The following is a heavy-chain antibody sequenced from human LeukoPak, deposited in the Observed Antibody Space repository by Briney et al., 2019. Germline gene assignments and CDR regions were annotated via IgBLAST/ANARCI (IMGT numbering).Heavy chain of an antibody. J-gene: IGHJ6*02. V-gene: IGHV3-33*01. CDR2: IWYDGSNK. D-gene: IGHD3-3*01. CDR1: GFTFSSYG. Sequence: GGSLRLSCAASGFTFSSYGMHWVRQAPGKGLEWVAVIWYDGSNKYYADSVKGRFTISRDNSKNTLYLQMNSLRAEDTAVYYCARDLGANNYDFWSGDYRDYYYYGMDVWGQGTTVTVSS. CDR3: ARDLGANNYDFWSGDYRDYYYYGMDV.